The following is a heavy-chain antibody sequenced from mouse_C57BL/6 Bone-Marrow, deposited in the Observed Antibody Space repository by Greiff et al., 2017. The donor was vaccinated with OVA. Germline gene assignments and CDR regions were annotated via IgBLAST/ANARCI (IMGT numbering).Heavy chain of an antibody. CDR2: INPYNGGT. Sequence: VQLQQSGPVLVKPGASVKMSCKASGYTFTDYYMNWVKQSHGKSLEWIGVINPYNGGTSYNQKFKGKATLTVDKSSSTAYMELNSLTSEDSAVYYCASFITTVVATRYYFDYWGQGTTLTVSS. V-gene: IGHV1-19*01. CDR3: ASFITTVVATRYYFDY. CDR1: GYTFTDYY. D-gene: IGHD1-1*01. J-gene: IGHJ2*01.